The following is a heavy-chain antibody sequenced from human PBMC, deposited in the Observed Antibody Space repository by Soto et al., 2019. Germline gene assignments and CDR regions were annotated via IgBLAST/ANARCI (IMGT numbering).Heavy chain of an antibody. CDR2: TYYRSKWYS. D-gene: IGHD3-10*01. CDR1: GDSVSSTSAA. J-gene: IGHJ4*02. CDR3: ARGSYYSGRV. V-gene: IGHV6-1*01. Sequence: PSQTLSLTCAISGDSVSSTSAAWSWIRQSPSRGLEWLGRTYYRSKWYSDYAVSVKRRITINPDTSKNQFSLQLNSVTPEDTAVYYCARGSYYSGRVWGPGTLVTVSS.